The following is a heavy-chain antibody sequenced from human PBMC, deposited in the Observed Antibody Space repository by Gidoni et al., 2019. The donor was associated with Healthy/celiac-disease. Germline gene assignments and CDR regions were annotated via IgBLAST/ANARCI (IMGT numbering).Heavy chain of an antibody. Sequence: GNTNDAQKLQGRVTMTTDTSTSTAYMELRSLRSDDTAVDYCARDVDTAKAGDAFDIWGQGTMVTVSS. J-gene: IGHJ3*02. CDR2: GNT. D-gene: IGHD5-18*01. V-gene: IGHV1-18*01. CDR3: ARDVDTAKAGDAFDI.